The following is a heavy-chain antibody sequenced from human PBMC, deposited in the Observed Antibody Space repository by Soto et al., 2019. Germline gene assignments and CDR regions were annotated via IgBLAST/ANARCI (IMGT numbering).Heavy chain of an antibody. J-gene: IGHJ4*02. CDR2: IYYSGST. CDR3: ARRGYDVEPEFDY. CDR1: GGSISSGDYY. V-gene: IGHV4-30-4*01. D-gene: IGHD5-12*01. Sequence: QVQLQESGPGLVKPSQTLSLTCTVSGGSISSGDYYWNWIRQPPGKGLEWIGYIYYSGSTYYNPSLQRRVPISVDTSNHHLSLKLSSVTAADTAVYYCARRGYDVEPEFDYWGQGTLVTVSS.